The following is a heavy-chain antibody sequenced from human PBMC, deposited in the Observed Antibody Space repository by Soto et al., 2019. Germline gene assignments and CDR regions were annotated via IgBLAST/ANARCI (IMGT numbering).Heavy chain of an antibody. Sequence: SETLSLTCTVSGGSISSYYWSWIRQPPGKGLEWIGYIYYSGSTNYNPSLKSRVTISVDTSKNQFSLKLSSVTAADTAVYYCARTIAVAHFGWFDPWGQGTLVTVSS. CDR2: IYYSGST. CDR1: GGSISSYY. J-gene: IGHJ5*02. V-gene: IGHV4-59*08. CDR3: ARTIAVAHFGWFDP. D-gene: IGHD6-19*01.